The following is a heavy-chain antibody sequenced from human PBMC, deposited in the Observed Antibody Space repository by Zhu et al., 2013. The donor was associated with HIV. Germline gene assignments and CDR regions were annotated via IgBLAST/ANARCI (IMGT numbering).Heavy chain of an antibody. CDR3: ARVGITMVRGVIDYRNYFDY. CDR1: GYSISSGYY. D-gene: IGHD3-10*01. J-gene: IGHJ4*02. V-gene: IGHV4-38-2*02. Sequence: VQLQESGPGLVKPSETLSLTCTVSGYSISSGYYWGWIRQPPGKGLEWIGSIYHSGSTYYNPSLKSRVTISVDTSKNQFSLKLSSVTAADTAVYYCARVGITMVRGVIDYRNYFDYWGQGTLVTVSS. CDR2: IYHSGST.